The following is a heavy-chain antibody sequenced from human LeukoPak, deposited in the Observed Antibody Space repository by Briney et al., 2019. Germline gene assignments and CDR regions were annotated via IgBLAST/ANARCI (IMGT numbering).Heavy chain of an antibody. CDR1: GYSISTGSY. Sequence: SETLSLTCTVSGYSISTGSYWGWIRQPPGKGLEWIGNIQYRGDSYYNPSLKSRVTISLDTSKNQFSLRLNSVTAADTAVYYCARYSSGKASFDYWGQGTLVTVSS. V-gene: IGHV4-38-2*02. J-gene: IGHJ4*02. D-gene: IGHD6-19*01. CDR3: ARYSSGKASFDY. CDR2: IQYRGDS.